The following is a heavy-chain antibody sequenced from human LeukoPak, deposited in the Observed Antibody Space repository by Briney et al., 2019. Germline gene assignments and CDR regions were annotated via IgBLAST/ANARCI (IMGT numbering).Heavy chain of an antibody. J-gene: IGHJ5*02. CDR3: ARAPKAVAGTCWFDP. CDR2: INPSGGST. CDR1: GYTFTSYY. V-gene: IGHV1-46*01. D-gene: IGHD6-19*01. Sequence: ASVKVSCKASGYTFTSYYMHWVRHAPGQGLEWMGIINPSGGSTSYAQKFQGRVTMTRDTSTSTAYMELSSLRSEDTAVYYCARAPKAVAGTCWFDPWGQGTLVTVSS.